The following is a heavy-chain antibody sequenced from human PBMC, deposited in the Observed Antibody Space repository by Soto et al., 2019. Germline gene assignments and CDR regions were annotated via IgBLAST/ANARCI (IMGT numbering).Heavy chain of an antibody. CDR1: GGSISSVNYY. D-gene: IGHD2-21*01. CDR2: IYHSGSD. Sequence: SETLSLTFTVSGGSISSVNYYWSWIRQPPGKGLEWIGYIYHSGSDCYKTSLKRRLNISIDRSKNQFSLKVYYVTDAETAVYYCARARESPYSRPYCDYGMDXWGQGTTVTVS. J-gene: IGHJ6*02. V-gene: IGHV4-30-4*01. CDR3: ARARESPYSRPYCDYGMDX.